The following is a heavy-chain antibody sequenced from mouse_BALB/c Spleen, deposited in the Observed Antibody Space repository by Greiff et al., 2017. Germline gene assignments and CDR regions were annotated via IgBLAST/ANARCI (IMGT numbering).Heavy chain of an antibody. CDR1: GYAFSSYW. CDR3: ARRGLGLYFDY. Sequence: VQLQQSGAELVRPGSSVKISCKASGYAFSSYWMNWVKQRPGQGLEWIVQIYPGDGDTNYNGKFKGKATLTADKSSSTAYMQLSSLTSEDSAVYFCARRGLGLYFDYWGQGTTLTVSS. J-gene: IGHJ2*01. D-gene: IGHD4-1*01. CDR2: IYPGDGDT. V-gene: IGHV1-80*01.